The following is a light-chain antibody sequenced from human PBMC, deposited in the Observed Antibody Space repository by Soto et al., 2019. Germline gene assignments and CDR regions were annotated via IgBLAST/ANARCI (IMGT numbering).Light chain of an antibody. CDR3: QQYNSYSSYT. J-gene: IGKJ2*01. CDR1: QSVTNW. Sequence: DIQMTQSPSTLSASVGARVTITCRASQSVTNWLAWYQQKPGKAPKLLIYKASTLESAVPSRFSGSGSGTEFTLTISCLQPDDFATYYCQQYNSYSSYTFGQGTKLEMK. V-gene: IGKV1-5*03. CDR2: KAS.